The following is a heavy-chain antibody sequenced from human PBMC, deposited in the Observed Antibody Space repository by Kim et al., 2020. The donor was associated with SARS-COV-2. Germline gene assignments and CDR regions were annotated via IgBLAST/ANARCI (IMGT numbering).Heavy chain of an antibody. J-gene: IGHJ6*02. V-gene: IGHV4-31*03. CDR1: GGSISSGGYY. CDR2: IYYSGST. CDR3: ARDRFYYDSSGSGPHYYYYGMDV. D-gene: IGHD3-22*01. Sequence: TLSLTCTVSGGSISSGGYYWSWIRQHPGKGLEWIGYIYYSGSTYYNPSLKSRVTISVDTSKNQFSLKLSSVTAADTAVYYCARDRFYYDSSGSGPHYYYYGMDVWGQGTTVTVSS.